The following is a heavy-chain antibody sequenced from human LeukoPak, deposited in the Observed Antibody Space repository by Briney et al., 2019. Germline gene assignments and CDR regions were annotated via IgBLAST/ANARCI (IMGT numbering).Heavy chain of an antibody. CDR3: ARGHVANSARHWDY. D-gene: IGHD5-12*01. V-gene: IGHV3-74*01. J-gene: IGHJ4*02. CDR1: GFTFSGHC. Sequence: PGGSLRLSCAASGFTFSGHCMHWVRQVPGRGLVWVSRINSDGSEINYSDSVKGRFTISRDNAKTTLHLQMNSLRAEDTAVYFCARGHVANSARHWDYWGQGTLVTVSS. CDR2: INSDGSEI.